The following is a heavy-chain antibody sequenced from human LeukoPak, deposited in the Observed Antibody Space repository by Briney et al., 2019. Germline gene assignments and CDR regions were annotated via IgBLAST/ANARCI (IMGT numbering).Heavy chain of an antibody. CDR3: ARDPIVVPAANAFDILTGPANWFIDY. V-gene: IGHV4-4*07. CDR2: ISGSGST. D-gene: IGHD2-2*01. J-gene: IGHJ4*02. CDR1: GDSISYFY. Sequence: SETLSLTCSVSGDSISYFYWSWIRQAAGKGLEWIGRISGSGSTDYNASLKSRVTMSVDTSKNQLSLKVISVTAADTAVYYCARDPIVVPAANAFDILTGPANWFIDYWGQGTLVTVSS.